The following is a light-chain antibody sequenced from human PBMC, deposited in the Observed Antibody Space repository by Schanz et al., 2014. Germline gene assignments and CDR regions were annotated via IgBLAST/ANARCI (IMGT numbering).Light chain of an antibody. Sequence: QSALTQPPSASGSRGQSVTISCTGTSSDVGGYNYVSWYQQHPGKAPKLIIYEVTNRPSGVSNRFSGSKSGNTASLTISGLQAEDEADYYCSSYTSSSTQVFGGGTKLTVL. V-gene: IGLV2-14*01. CDR1: SSDVGGYNY. CDR3: SSYTSSSTQV. J-gene: IGLJ3*02. CDR2: EVT.